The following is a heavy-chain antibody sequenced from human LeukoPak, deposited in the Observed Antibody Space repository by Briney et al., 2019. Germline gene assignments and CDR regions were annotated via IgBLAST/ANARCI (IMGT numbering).Heavy chain of an antibody. CDR2: ISSSSSYI. J-gene: IGHJ6*03. D-gene: IGHD2-21*02. CDR1: GLTFSSYS. CDR3: ARGISDRYYYYYMDV. V-gene: IGHV3-21*01. Sequence: GGSLRLSCAASGLTFSSYSMNWVRQAPGKGLEWVSSISSSSSYIYYADSVKGRFTISRDNAKNSLYLQMNSLRAEDTAVYYCARGISDRYYYYYMDVWGKGTTVTVSS.